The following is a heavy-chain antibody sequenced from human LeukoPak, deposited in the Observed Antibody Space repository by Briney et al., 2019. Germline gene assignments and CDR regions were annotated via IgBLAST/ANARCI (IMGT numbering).Heavy chain of an antibody. Sequence: GGSLRLSCTASGYTFGDYAMSWFRQAPGKGLEWVGFIRSKAYGGTTEYAASVKGRFTISRDDSKSIAYLQMNSLKTEDTAVYYCTRANYGDYGLNWFDPWGQGTLVTVSS. J-gene: IGHJ5*02. CDR2: IRSKAYGGTT. V-gene: IGHV3-49*03. CDR3: TRANYGDYGLNWFDP. D-gene: IGHD4-17*01. CDR1: GYTFGDYA.